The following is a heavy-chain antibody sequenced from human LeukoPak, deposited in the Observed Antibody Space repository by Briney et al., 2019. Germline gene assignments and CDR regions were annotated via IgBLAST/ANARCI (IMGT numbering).Heavy chain of an antibody. CDR1: GGSFSGYY. Sequence: SETLSLTCAVYGGSFSGYYWSWIRQPPGKGLEWIGEINHSGSTNYNPSLKSRVTISVDTSKNQFSLKLSSVTAADTAVYYCARGRRHKRRHYYDSSGYRGAFDIWGQGTMVTVSS. D-gene: IGHD3-22*01. CDR2: INHSGST. V-gene: IGHV4-34*01. CDR3: ARGRRHKRRHYYDSSGYRGAFDI. J-gene: IGHJ3*02.